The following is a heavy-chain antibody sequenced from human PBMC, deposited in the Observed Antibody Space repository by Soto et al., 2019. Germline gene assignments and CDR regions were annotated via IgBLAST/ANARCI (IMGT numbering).Heavy chain of an antibody. V-gene: IGHV3-74*01. D-gene: IGHD3-16*02. CDR1: GFTFSSYW. CDR3: AKALGELSPESFDY. Sequence: PGGSLRLSCAASGFTFSSYWMHWVRQAPGKGLVWVSRINSDGNNQYYADSVKGRFTISRDNFKNTLYLQMNSLRAEDTAVYYCAKALGELSPESFDYWGQGILVTVSS. CDR2: INSDGNNQ. J-gene: IGHJ4*02.